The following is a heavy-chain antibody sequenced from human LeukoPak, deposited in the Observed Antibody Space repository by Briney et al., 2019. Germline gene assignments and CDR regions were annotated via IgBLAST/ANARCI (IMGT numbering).Heavy chain of an antibody. J-gene: IGHJ6*02. Sequence: ASVKVSCKASGYTFTSYGISWARQAPGQGLEWMGWISAYNGNTNYAQKLQGRVTMTTDTSTSTAYMELRSLRSDDTAVYYCARFSPEVGALIYGMDVWGQGTTVTVSS. D-gene: IGHD1-26*01. V-gene: IGHV1-18*01. CDR1: GYTFTSYG. CDR2: ISAYNGNT. CDR3: ARFSPEVGALIYGMDV.